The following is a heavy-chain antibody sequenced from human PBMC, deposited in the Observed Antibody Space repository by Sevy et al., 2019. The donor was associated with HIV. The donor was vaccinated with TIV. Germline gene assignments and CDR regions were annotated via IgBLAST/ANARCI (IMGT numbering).Heavy chain of an antibody. J-gene: IGHJ5*02. CDR1: GGSISAYY. CDR2: IYYTGST. V-gene: IGHV4-59*01. CDR3: ARAPPVRSGDDSLNWFDP. Sequence: SETLSLTCTVSGGSISAYYWSWIRQPPGKPLEYIGYIYYTGSTNYKPSLKSRVTISVDTSKNQFSLKLNSVTAADTAVYFCARAPPVRSGDDSLNWFDPWGQGTLVTVSS. D-gene: IGHD6-25*01.